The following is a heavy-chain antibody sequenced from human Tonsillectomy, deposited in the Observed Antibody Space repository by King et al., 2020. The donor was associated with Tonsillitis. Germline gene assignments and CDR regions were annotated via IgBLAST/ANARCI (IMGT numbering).Heavy chain of an antibody. D-gene: IGHD3-9*01. Sequence: VQLVESGAEVKKPGSSVKVSCKASGGTFSSYAFNWVRQAPGQGLEWMGGIIPIFGTANYAQNFQDRVTITADESTSTACMELSSLRSEDTAVYYCTRGNYDILTGLLKGWFDPWGQGTLVTVSS. CDR1: GGTFSSYA. CDR3: TRGNYDILTGLLKGWFDP. CDR2: IIPIFGTA. V-gene: IGHV1-69*01. J-gene: IGHJ5*02.